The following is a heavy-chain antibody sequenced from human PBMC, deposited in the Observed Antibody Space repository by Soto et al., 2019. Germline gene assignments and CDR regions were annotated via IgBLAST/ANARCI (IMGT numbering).Heavy chain of an antibody. CDR3: IRGPYTTNRFISLDV. CDR2: TGNKAKGYTT. Sequence: PRRSCAGSVFSFSDHYMDWVHQIPVKVLDWLVRTGNKAKGYTTEYAASVKGRFTISRDDSKNSVFLQMNSLKTEDTAVYYCIRGPYTTNRFISLDVWGQGTMVTVSS. J-gene: IGHJ3*01. D-gene: IGHD2-2*02. CDR1: VFSFSDHY. V-gene: IGHV3-72*01.